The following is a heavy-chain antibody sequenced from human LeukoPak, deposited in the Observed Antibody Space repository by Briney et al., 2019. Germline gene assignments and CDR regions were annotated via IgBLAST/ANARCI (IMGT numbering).Heavy chain of an antibody. CDR1: GPSISSSHY. Sequence: SETLPLTCAVSGPSISSSHYWGWIRQPPGKGLEWIGSIHHSGSTYYNPSLKSRITISVDTSKYQYSLKLSSVTAADTAVYYCASYDTSDYWALDYWGQGTLVTVSP. CDR3: ASYDTSDYWALDY. J-gene: IGHJ4*02. D-gene: IGHD3-22*01. V-gene: IGHV4-38-2*01. CDR2: IHHSGST.